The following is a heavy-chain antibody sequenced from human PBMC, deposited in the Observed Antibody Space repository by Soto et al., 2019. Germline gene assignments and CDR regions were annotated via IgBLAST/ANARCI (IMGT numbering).Heavy chain of an antibody. V-gene: IGHV4-34*01. CDR3: ARSSDYYGSGSYYSGSWYYYYYMDV. CDR1: GGSFSGYY. CDR2: INHSGST. D-gene: IGHD3-10*01. J-gene: IGHJ6*03. Sequence: SETLSLTCVVYGGSFSGYYWSWIRQPPGKGLEWIGEINHSGSTNYNPSLKSRVTISVDTSKNQFSLKLSSVTAADTAVYYCARSSDYYGSGSYYSGSWYYYYYMDVWGKGTTVTVSS.